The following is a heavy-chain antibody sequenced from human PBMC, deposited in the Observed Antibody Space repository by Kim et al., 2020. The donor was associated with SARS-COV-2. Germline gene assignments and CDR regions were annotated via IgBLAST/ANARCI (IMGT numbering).Heavy chain of an antibody. J-gene: IGHJ6*02. V-gene: IGHV3-33*06. CDR3: AKDLSPVGGYFDWSLSYGMDV. Sequence: GGSLRLSCAASGFTFSSYGMHWVRQAPGKGLEWVAVIWYDGSNKYYADSVKGRFTISRDNSKNTLYLQMNSLRAEDTAVYYCAKDLSPVGGYFDWSLSYGMDVWGQGTTVTVSS. D-gene: IGHD3-9*01. CDR2: IWYDGSNK. CDR1: GFTFSSYG.